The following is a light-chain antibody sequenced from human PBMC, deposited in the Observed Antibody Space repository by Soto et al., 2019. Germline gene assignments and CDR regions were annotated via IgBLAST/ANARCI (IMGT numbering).Light chain of an antibody. V-gene: IGLV2-14*01. CDR1: SSDVGGYNH. CDR2: EVN. CDR3: SSYTSISSWV. J-gene: IGLJ3*02. Sequence: QSALTQPPSASGSPGQSVTISCTGTSSDVGGYNHVSWYQQHPGKAPKLMIYEVNNRPSGVSNRFSGSKSGNTASLTISGLQAEDDADYYCSSYTSISSWVFGGGTKVTVL.